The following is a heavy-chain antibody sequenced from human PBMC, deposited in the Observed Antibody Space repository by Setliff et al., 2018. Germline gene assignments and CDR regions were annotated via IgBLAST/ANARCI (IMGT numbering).Heavy chain of an antibody. CDR1: GGSVRSHY. Sequence: SETLSLTCTVSGGSVRSHYWSWIRHSPGKGLEWIGFIFYSGDTKSNPSLKSRVTMSVDTSKNQFSLKVISVTAADTAVYYCARTGTYRYFDYWGQGTRVTVSS. V-gene: IGHV4-59*02. CDR3: ARTGTYRYFDY. J-gene: IGHJ4*02. CDR2: IFYSGDT. D-gene: IGHD1-1*01.